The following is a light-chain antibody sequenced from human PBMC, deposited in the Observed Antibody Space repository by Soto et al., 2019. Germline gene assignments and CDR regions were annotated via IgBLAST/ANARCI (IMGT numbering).Light chain of an antibody. V-gene: IGKV3-11*01. Sequence: ELVLTQSPATMSLAPWERATLSCRASQFLSSYLAWYQQKPGQPPRLLIYDTSNRDNGIPARFSGSRSGTDFTLTISSLEHEDFGVYFCHQRNKFGQGTQLEIK. CDR2: DTS. CDR1: QFLSSY. CDR3: HQRNK. J-gene: IGKJ5*01.